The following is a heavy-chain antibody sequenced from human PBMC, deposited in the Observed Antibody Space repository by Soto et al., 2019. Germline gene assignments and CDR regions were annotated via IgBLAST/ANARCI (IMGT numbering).Heavy chain of an antibody. CDR2: INHSGST. Sequence: SETLSLTCAVYGGSFSGYYWSWIRQPPGKGLEWIGEINHSGSTNYNPSLKSRVTISVDTSKNQFSLKLSSVTAADTAVYYCARVISSVGATDTSPDPRGQGTLVTVSS. J-gene: IGHJ5*02. V-gene: IGHV4-34*01. D-gene: IGHD1-26*01. CDR3: ARVISSVGATDTSPDP. CDR1: GGSFSGYY.